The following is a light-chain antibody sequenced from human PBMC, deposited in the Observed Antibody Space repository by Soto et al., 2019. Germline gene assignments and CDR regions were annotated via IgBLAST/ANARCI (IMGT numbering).Light chain of an antibody. Sequence: QSALTQPASVSGSPGQSITISCTGTSSDVGRYKFVSWYQQHPGTAPKLMIYDVSNRPSGVSNRFSGSKSGNTASLTISGLQAEYEADYYCSSYTTSSTLIFGGGTKLTVL. V-gene: IGLV2-14*03. CDR1: SSDVGRYKF. J-gene: IGLJ2*01. CDR3: SSYTTSSTLI. CDR2: DVS.